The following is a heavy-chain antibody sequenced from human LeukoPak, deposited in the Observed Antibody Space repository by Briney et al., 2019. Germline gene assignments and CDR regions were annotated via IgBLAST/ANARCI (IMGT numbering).Heavy chain of an antibody. D-gene: IGHD2-15*01. CDR1: GGSISSGGYY. CDR3: ARLREDSYDYYGMDV. V-gene: IGHV4-61*08. CDR2: IYYSGST. J-gene: IGHJ6*02. Sequence: SQTLSLTCAVSGGSISSGGYYWSWIRQPPGKGLEWIGYIYYSGSTNYNPSLKSRVTISVDTSQNQFSLKLSSVTAADTAVYYCARLREDSYDYYGMDVWGQGTTVTVSS.